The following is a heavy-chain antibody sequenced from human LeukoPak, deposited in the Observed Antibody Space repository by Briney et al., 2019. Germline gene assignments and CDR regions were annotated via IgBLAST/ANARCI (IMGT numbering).Heavy chain of an antibody. J-gene: IGHJ5*02. V-gene: IGHV4-59*01. D-gene: IGHD2-15*01. Sequence: SEXLSLTCTVSGGSISSYYWSWIRQPPGKGLEWIGYIYYSGSTNYNPSLRSRGTISVETSKNQFSLKLSSVTAADTAVYYCARAHGGNWFDPWGQGTLVTVSS. CDR2: IYYSGST. CDR1: GGSISSYY. CDR3: ARAHGGNWFDP.